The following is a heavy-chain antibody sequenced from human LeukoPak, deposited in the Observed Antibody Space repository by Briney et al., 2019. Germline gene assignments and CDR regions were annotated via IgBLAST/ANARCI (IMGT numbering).Heavy chain of an antibody. CDR3: ARDRIVGATEYYYYYGMDV. Sequence: ASVKVSCKASGGTFSSYAISWVRQAPGQGLEWMGRIIPILGIANYAQKLQGRVTITADKSTSTAYMELSSLRSEDTAVYYCARDRIVGATEYYYYYGMDVWGQGTTVTVSS. CDR1: GGTFSSYA. D-gene: IGHD1-26*01. CDR2: IIPILGIA. J-gene: IGHJ6*02. V-gene: IGHV1-69*04.